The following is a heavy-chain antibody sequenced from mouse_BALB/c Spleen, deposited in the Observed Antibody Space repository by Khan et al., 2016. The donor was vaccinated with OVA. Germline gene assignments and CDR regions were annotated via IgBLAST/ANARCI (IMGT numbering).Heavy chain of an antibody. CDR2: ISSGGST. CDR1: GFTFSSYA. D-gene: IGHD1-2*01. J-gene: IGHJ2*01. CDR3: AREGLLRLPYYFDY. V-gene: IGHV5-6-5*01. Sequence: EVELVESGGGLVKPGGSLKLSCAASGFTFSSYAMSWVRQTPEKRLEWVASISSGGSTYYPDSVKGRFTISRDNARNILYLQMSSLRSEDTAMYXCAREGLLRLPYYFDYWGQGTTLTVSS.